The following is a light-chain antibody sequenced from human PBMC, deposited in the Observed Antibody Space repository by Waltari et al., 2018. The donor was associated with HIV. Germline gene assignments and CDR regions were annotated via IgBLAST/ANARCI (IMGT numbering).Light chain of an antibody. CDR2: DVR. CDR1: SSDVGGYYF. Sequence: QSALTQTRSVSGSPGQSVTISCTGTSSDVGGYYFVSWYQQLPRKAPRLMIYDVRKRSPGVPDRFAGYKSGNTASLTISGLQADDEADYYCCSYAGIYTGVFGGGTKLTVL. J-gene: IGLJ3*02. CDR3: CSYAGIYTGV. V-gene: IGLV2-11*01.